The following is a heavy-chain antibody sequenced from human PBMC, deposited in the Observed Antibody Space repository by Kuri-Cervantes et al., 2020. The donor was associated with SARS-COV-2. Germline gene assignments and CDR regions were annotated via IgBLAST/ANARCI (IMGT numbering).Heavy chain of an antibody. CDR2: IIPIFGTA. V-gene: IGHV1-69*13. Sequence: SVKVSCKASGGTFSSYAISWVRQAPGQGLEWMGGIIPIFGTANYAQKFQGRVTITADESTSAAYMELSSLRSEDTAVYYCARDTRGGLFQPDAFDIWGQGTMVTVSS. J-gene: IGHJ3*02. CDR1: GGTFSSYA. CDR3: ARDTRGGLFQPDAFDI. D-gene: IGHD3-22*01.